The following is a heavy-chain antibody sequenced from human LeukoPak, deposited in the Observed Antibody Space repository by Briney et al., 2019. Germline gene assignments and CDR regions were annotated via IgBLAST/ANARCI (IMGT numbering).Heavy chain of an antibody. CDR2: IHPNTGAT. D-gene: IGHD5-12*01. CDR1: GYTFTDYY. CDR3: ARDMGRYSGYDYDY. Sequence: GASVKVSCKTSGYTFTDYYLHWVRQAPGQGLEWVGWIHPNTGATHCAQKFQGRLTMTRDTSISTVYMELTRLRSDDTAVYYCARDMGRYSGYDYDYWGQGTLVTASS. V-gene: IGHV1-2*02. J-gene: IGHJ4*02.